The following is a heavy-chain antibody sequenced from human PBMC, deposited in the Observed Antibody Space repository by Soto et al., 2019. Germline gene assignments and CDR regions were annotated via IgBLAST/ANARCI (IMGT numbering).Heavy chain of an antibody. V-gene: IGHV3-30*18. CDR1: GFTFSSYG. CDR2: ISYDGSNK. D-gene: IGHD3-3*01. Sequence: GGSLRLSCAASGFTFSSYGMHWVRQAPGKGLEWVAVISYDGSNKYYADPVKGRFTISRDNSKNTLYPQMNSLRAEDTAVYYCAKGYYDFWSGYHYYYYYYGMDVWGQGTTVTISS. CDR3: AKGYYDFWSGYHYYYYYYGMDV. J-gene: IGHJ6*02.